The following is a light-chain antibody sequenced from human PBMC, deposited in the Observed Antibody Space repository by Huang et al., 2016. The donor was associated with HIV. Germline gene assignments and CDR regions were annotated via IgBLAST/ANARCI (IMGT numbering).Light chain of an antibody. Sequence: AIQMTPSPSSLSASVGDRVTITSRASQCIRNDLGWYQQKPGKPPKLLIYSATTLQSGVPSRFSGSRSDTNFTLTISRLQPEDFATYFGLQDYNFPFTFGQGTEVE. CDR2: SAT. V-gene: IGKV1-6*01. CDR3: LQDYNFPFT. CDR1: QCIRND. J-gene: IGKJ2*01.